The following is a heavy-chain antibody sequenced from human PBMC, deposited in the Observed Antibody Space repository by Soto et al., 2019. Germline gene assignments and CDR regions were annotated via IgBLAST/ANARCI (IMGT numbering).Heavy chain of an antibody. CDR3: ATFFGLEQLVQPLYYYGMDV. V-gene: IGHV4-4*02. D-gene: IGHD6-6*01. CDR2: IYHSGST. J-gene: IGHJ6*02. CDR1: GGSISSSNW. Sequence: PSETLSLTCAVSGGSISSSNWWSWVRQPPGKGLEWIGEIYHSGSTNYNPSLKSRVTISVDKSKNQFSLKLSSVTAADTAVYYCATFFGLEQLVQPLYYYGMDVWGQGTTVTVSS.